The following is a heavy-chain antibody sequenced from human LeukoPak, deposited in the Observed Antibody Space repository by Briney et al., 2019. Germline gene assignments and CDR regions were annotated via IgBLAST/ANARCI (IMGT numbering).Heavy chain of an antibody. V-gene: IGHV3-33*01. D-gene: IGHD3-10*01. CDR3: ARGPWASGTQITSLDL. CDR1: GFTFSTYG. Sequence: GGFLRLSCAASGFTFSTYGMHWVRQAPGKGLEWVALIWYDGSNKDYADSVKGRFSISRDNSKNTLYLQMNSLRAEDTAVYYCARGPWASGTQITSLDLWGRGTLVTVSS. CDR2: IWYDGSNK. J-gene: IGHJ2*01.